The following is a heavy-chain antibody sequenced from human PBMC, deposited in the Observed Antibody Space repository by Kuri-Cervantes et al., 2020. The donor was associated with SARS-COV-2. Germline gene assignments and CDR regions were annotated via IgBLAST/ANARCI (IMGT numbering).Heavy chain of an antibody. V-gene: IGHV3-30*14. CDR1: GFTFSSYA. CDR3: AREDPGAGGALD. CDR2: ISYDGSNK. J-gene: IGHJ4*02. D-gene: IGHD3-16*01. Sequence: LSLTCAASGFTFSSYAMHWVRQAPGKGLEWVAVISYDGSNKYYADSVKGRFTISRENAKNSLYLQMNSLRAEDTAVYYCAREDPGAGGALDWGQGTLVTVSS.